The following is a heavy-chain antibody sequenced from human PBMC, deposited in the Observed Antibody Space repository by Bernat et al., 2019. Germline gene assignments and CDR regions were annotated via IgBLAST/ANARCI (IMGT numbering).Heavy chain of an antibody. CDR3: SRDTYTTTMAGGHEF. V-gene: IGHV1-18*01. D-gene: IGHD1-1*01. J-gene: IGHJ4*02. CDR2: ISAYNGDT. Sequence: QVQLVQSGAEVKQPGASVKVSCKASGYSFSSYCVTWVRQAPGQGLEWMGWISAYNGDTKYAQKFQGRVTVTTDTSTSTAYMELRSLTSDDTAVYYCSRDTYTTTMAGGHEFWGQGTLVTVSS. CDR1: GYSFSSYC.